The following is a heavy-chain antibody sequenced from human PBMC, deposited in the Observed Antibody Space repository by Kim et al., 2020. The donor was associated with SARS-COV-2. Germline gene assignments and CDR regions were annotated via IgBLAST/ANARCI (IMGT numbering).Heavy chain of an antibody. D-gene: IGHD6-13*01. Sequence: ASVKVSCKASGYTFTSYDINWVRQATGQGLEWMGWMNPNSGNTGYAQKFQGRVTMTRNTSISTAYMELSSLRSEDTAVYYCARVSSSSWYEYYYYGLDVWGQGTTVTVSS. J-gene: IGHJ6*02. CDR2: MNPNSGNT. CDR1: GYTFTSYD. V-gene: IGHV1-8*01. CDR3: ARVSSSSWYEYYYYGLDV.